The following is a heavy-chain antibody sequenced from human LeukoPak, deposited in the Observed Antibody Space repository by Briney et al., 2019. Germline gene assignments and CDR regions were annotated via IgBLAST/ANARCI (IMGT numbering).Heavy chain of an antibody. CDR2: ISSSGSTI. CDR3: ARSSPSSQDDYYDSSGYYFDY. J-gene: IGHJ4*02. CDR1: GFTFSSYE. Sequence: PGGSLRLSCAASGFTFSSYEMNWVRQAPGKGLEWVSYISSSGSTIYYADSVKGRFTISRDNAKNSLYLQMNSLRAEDTAVYYCARSSPSSQDDYYDSSGYYFDYWGQGTLVTVSS. V-gene: IGHV3-48*03. D-gene: IGHD3-22*01.